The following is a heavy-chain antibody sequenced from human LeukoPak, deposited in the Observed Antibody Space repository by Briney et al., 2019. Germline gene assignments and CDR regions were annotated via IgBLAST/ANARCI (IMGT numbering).Heavy chain of an antibody. D-gene: IGHD6-6*01. Sequence: SETLSLTCAVYGASLSDYYWSWIRQPPGKGLEWIGEIDHIGVTKYNPSLKGRVTISRDTSENQFSLDLTSVTAADTAVYYCATTSQLGSYNWFDPWGQGTLVTVSS. V-gene: IGHV4-34*01. CDR1: GASLSDYY. CDR2: IDHIGVT. CDR3: ATTSQLGSYNWFDP. J-gene: IGHJ5*02.